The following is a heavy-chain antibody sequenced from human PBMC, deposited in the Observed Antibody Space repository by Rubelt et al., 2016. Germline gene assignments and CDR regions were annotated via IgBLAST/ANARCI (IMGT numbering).Heavy chain of an antibody. CDR3: TTDQQQLVPEN. Sequence: LQLQESGPGLVKPSETLSLTCTVSGGSISSSSYYWGWIRQPPGKGLEWVGRIKSKTDGGTTDYAAPVKGRFTISRDDSKNTLYLQMNSLKTEDTAVYYCTTDQQQLVPENWGQGTLVTVSS. D-gene: IGHD6-13*01. V-gene: IGHV3-15*07. CDR1: GGSISSSSYY. CDR2: IKSKTDGGTT. J-gene: IGHJ4*02.